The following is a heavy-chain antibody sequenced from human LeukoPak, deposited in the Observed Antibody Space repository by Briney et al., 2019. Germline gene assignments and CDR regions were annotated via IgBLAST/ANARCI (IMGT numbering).Heavy chain of an antibody. J-gene: IGHJ4*02. Sequence: GGSLRLSCAASGFTFSSYGMHWVRQAPGKGLEWVAYIRYDGINEYYADSVKGRFTISRDNSKNTLYLQMNSLRAEDTAVYYCAKEEVVPAAIRHFDYWGQGTLVTVSS. CDR1: GFTFSSYG. CDR2: IRYDGINE. D-gene: IGHD2-2*02. CDR3: AKEEVVPAAIRHFDY. V-gene: IGHV3-30*02.